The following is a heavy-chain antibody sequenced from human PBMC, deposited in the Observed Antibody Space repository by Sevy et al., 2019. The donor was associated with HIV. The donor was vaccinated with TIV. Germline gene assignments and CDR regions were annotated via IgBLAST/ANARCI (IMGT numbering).Heavy chain of an antibody. CDR3: ARDQYYDIGTGLYAMDV. D-gene: IGHD3-9*01. Sequence: SETLSLICSVSGASVSAANDYWSWIRQPPGKGLEWIGNVFYFGSTNYNPSLKSRVTISLDTSKKQFSLKLNSVTAADTAVSYCARDQYYDIGTGLYAMDVWGQGTTVTVSS. CDR1: GASVSAANDY. V-gene: IGHV4-61*01. J-gene: IGHJ6*02. CDR2: VFYFGST.